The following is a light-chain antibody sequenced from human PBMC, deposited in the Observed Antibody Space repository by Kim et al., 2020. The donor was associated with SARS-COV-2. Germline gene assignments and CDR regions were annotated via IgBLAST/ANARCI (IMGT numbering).Light chain of an antibody. Sequence: EIVLTQSPGTLSLSPGESATLSCRASQSINSNHLVWYQQKRGQAPRLLIYGASSRAIGVPDRFSGSGSGTDFTLRIRTLEPEDFAVYYCQQYDSSPLTFGGGTKVEIK. J-gene: IGKJ4*01. V-gene: IGKV3-20*01. CDR2: GAS. CDR1: QSINSNH. CDR3: QQYDSSPLT.